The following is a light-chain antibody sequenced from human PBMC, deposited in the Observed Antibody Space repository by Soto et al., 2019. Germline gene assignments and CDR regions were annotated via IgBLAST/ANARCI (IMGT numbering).Light chain of an antibody. V-gene: IGLV2-8*01. CDR3: SSYAGTHIV. CDR2: DVT. CDR1: SSDVGGYNY. J-gene: IGLJ1*01. Sequence: QSVLTQPPSASGSPGQSVAISCTGTSSDVGGYNYVSWYQQYPGKAPKLMIYDVTKRPSGVPDRFSGSKSGNTASLTVSGLQAEDEADYYCSSYAGTHIVFGTGTKPTVL.